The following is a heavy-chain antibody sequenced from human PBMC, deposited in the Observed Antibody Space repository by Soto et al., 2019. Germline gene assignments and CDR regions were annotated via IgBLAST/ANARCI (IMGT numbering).Heavy chain of an antibody. CDR2: INHSGST. J-gene: IGHJ4*02. Sequence: SETLSLTCAVYGGSFSGYYWSWIRQPPGKGLEWIGEINHSGSTNYNPSLKSRVTISVDTSKNQFSLKLSSVTVADTAVYYCARRAVAGITKRAFFDYWGQGTLVTVSS. CDR3: ARRAVAGITKRAFFDY. CDR1: GGSFSGYY. V-gene: IGHV4-34*01. D-gene: IGHD6-19*01.